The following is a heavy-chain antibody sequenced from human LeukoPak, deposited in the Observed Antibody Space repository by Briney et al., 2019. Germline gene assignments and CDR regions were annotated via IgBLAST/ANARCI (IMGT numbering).Heavy chain of an antibody. CDR2: IFPSGGEI. CDR3: ARRAGAYSHLYDY. Sequence: QSGGSLRLSCAASGFTFSTFAMIWVRQPPGKGLEWVSSIFPSGGEIHYADSVRGRFTISRDNSKSTLSLQMNSLRAEDTAVYYCARRAGAYSHLYDYWGQGTLVTVSS. D-gene: IGHD4/OR15-4a*01. CDR1: GFTFSTFA. V-gene: IGHV3-23*01. J-gene: IGHJ4*02.